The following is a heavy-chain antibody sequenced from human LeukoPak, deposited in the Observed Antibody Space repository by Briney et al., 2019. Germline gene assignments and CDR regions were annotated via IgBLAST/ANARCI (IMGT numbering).Heavy chain of an antibody. V-gene: IGHV3-53*01. CDR1: GFTVSSNS. J-gene: IGHJ4*02. Sequence: PGGSLRLSCTVSGFTVSSNSMSWVRPAPGKGLEWVSFIYSDNTHYSDSVKGRFTISRDNSKNTLYLQMTSLRAEDTAVYYCARRAGAYSHPYDYWGQGTLVTVSS. D-gene: IGHD4/OR15-4a*01. CDR2: IYSDNT. CDR3: ARRAGAYSHPYDY.